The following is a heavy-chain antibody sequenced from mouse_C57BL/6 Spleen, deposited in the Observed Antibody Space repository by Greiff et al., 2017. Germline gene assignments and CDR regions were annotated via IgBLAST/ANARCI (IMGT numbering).Heavy chain of an antibody. J-gene: IGHJ3*01. CDR1: GFTFKDYY. D-gene: IGHD2-3*01. V-gene: IGHV14-2*01. Sequence: VQLKESGAELVKPGASVKLSCTASGFTFKDYYMHWVKQRPEQGLEWIGRIDPEDGETKYAPKFQGKATITADTSSNTAYLQLSSLTSEDTAVYYCALYDGYYGGFAYWGQGTLVTVSA. CDR2: IDPEDGET. CDR3: ALYDGYYGGFAY.